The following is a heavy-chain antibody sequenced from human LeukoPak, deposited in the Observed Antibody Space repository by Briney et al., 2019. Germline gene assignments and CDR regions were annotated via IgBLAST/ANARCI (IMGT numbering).Heavy chain of an antibody. Sequence: PSETLSLTCTVSGGSISSYYWSWIRQPPGKGLEWIGYIYYSGSTNYNPSLESRVTISVDTSKNQFSLKLSSVTAADTAVYYCARSPYCSSTSCPAAYYYYYGMDVWGQGTTVTVSS. J-gene: IGHJ6*02. D-gene: IGHD2-2*01. CDR3: ARSPYCSSTSCPAAYYYYYGMDV. CDR1: GGSISSYY. V-gene: IGHV4-59*08. CDR2: IYYSGST.